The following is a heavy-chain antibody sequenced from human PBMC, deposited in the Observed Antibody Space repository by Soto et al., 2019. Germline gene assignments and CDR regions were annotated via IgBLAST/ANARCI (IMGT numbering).Heavy chain of an antibody. D-gene: IGHD1-26*01. Sequence: PGGSLRLSCTASGFTFSSHPMSWVRQAPGRGLEWVSAIAESGGGTAYVDSVKGRFTISRDNAKNRLYLQMNSLRAEDTAVYYCANRLGTYFLSGLPFDIWGQGTMVTVS. CDR1: GFTFSSHP. CDR3: ANRLGTYFLSGLPFDI. CDR2: IAESGGGT. V-gene: IGHV3-23*01. J-gene: IGHJ3*02.